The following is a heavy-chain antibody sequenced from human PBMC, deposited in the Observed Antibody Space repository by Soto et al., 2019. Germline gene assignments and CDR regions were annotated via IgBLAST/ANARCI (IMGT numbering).Heavy chain of an antibody. CDR3: ARSSSGSYYYYYYMDV. Sequence: PSETLSLTCTVSGGSISSSSYYWGWIRQPPGKGLEWIGSIYYSGSTYYNPSLKSRVTISVDTSKNQFSLKLSSVTAVDTAVYYCARSSSGSYYYYYYMDVWGKGTTVTVSS. V-gene: IGHV4-39*01. CDR2: IYYSGST. CDR1: GGSISSSSYY. D-gene: IGHD3-10*01. J-gene: IGHJ6*03.